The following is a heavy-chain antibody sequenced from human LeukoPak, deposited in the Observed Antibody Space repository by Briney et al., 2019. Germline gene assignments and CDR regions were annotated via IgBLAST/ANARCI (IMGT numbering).Heavy chain of an antibody. CDR2: ISSSGSTI. Sequence: GGSLRLSCAASGFTFSSYEMNWVRQAPGKGLECVSYISSSGSTIYYADSVKGRFTISRDNAKDSLYLQMNSLRAEDTAVYYCAELGITMIGGVWGKGTTVTISS. CDR3: AELGITMIGGV. J-gene: IGHJ6*04. V-gene: IGHV3-48*03. D-gene: IGHD3-10*02. CDR1: GFTFSSYE.